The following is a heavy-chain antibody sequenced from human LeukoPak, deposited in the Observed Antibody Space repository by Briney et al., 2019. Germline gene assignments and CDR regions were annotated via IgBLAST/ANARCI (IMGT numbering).Heavy chain of an antibody. Sequence: SETLSLTCTVSGGSISSGDYYWRWIRQPPGKGLEWIEYIYYSGSTYYNPSVKSRVTISVNTSMNQFSLKLSSVPAADTPVYYCARVRYSSSCFDYGGQGTLVTVSS. CDR3: ARVRYSSSCFDY. J-gene: IGHJ4*02. D-gene: IGHD6-13*01. CDR2: IYYSGST. V-gene: IGHV4-30-4*08. CDR1: GGSISSGDYY.